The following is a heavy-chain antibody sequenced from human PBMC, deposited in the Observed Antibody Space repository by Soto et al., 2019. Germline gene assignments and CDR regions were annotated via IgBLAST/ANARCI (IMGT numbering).Heavy chain of an antibody. Sequence: QLQLQESGPGLVKPSQTLSLTCTVSGGSINTGGCYWSWIRQQPGRGLEWIGYIYYSGTTNYNPSLEFLLTESLDTSKNQFSLKVFSVTAADTAVYYCARETVRGKDSEAFDIWGQGTMVTVSS. V-gene: IGHV4-31*01. J-gene: IGHJ3*02. D-gene: IGHD2-21*01. CDR1: GGSINTGGCY. CDR3: ARETVRGKDSEAFDI. CDR2: IYYSGTT.